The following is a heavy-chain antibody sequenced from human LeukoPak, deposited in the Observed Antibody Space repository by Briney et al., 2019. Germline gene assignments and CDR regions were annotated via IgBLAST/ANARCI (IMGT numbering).Heavy chain of an antibody. D-gene: IGHD6-19*01. J-gene: IGHJ3*02. CDR3: ARRSKAVAGLAFDI. CDR1: GGSISSYY. Sequence: SETLSLTCTVSGGSISSYYWTWIRQPPGKGLEGIGYIYYTGNTNYNPSLKRRVTISVETSKNHFSLKLSSVTAADTAVYYCARRSKAVAGLAFDIWGRGTMVTVSS. CDR2: IYYTGNT. V-gene: IGHV4-59*08.